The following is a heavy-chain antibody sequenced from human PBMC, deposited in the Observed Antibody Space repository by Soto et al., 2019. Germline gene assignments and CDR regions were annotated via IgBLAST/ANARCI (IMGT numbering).Heavy chain of an antibody. CDR1: GYSFTSYW. Sequence: GESLKISCKGSGYSFTSYWIGWVRQMPGKGLEWMGIIYPGDSDTRYSPSFQGQVTISADKSISTAYLQWSSLKASDTAMYYCASLSSNYADYYGMDAWGQGTTVTVSS. CDR2: IYPGDSDT. CDR3: ASLSSNYADYYGMDA. D-gene: IGHD4-4*01. V-gene: IGHV5-51*01. J-gene: IGHJ6*02.